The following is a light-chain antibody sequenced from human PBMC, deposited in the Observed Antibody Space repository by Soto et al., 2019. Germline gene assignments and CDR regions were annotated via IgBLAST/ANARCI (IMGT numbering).Light chain of an antibody. CDR3: QQYSSSSPT. V-gene: IGKV1-5*01. CDR2: GAS. J-gene: IGKJ2*01. CDR1: QSISSW. Sequence: DIQMTQSPSTLSASVGDRVTITCRASQSISSWLAWYQQKPGKAPKLLIYGASSLESGVPSRFSGSGSATEFTLTIDSLQPDDYANYYCQQYSSSSPTFGQGTKLEIK.